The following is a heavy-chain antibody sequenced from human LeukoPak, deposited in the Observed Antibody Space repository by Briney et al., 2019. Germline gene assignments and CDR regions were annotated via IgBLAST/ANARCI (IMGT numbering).Heavy chain of an antibody. D-gene: IGHD3-3*01. Sequence: PGGSLRLSCAASGFMFSRYGLPWVRQAPGKGLEWIAVIWYDGRNKFYGESVKGRFTISRDNSKDTLYLQMNSLRVEDTGVYYCARDVRMGGMKDKIFGVGPTLPDYWGQGTPVTVSS. J-gene: IGHJ4*02. V-gene: IGHV3-33*01. CDR2: IWYDGRNK. CDR3: ARDVRMGGMKDKIFGVGPTLPDY. CDR1: GFMFSRYG.